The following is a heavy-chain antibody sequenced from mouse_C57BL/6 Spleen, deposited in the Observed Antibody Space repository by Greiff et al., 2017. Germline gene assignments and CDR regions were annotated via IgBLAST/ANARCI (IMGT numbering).Heavy chain of an antibody. CDR2: IDPSASAT. V-gene: IGHV1-52*01. CDR1: GYTFTSYW. J-gene: IGHJ3*01. CDR3: ARGHGNPPRFAY. D-gene: IGHD6-1*01. Sequence: QVQLQQPGAELVRPGSSVKLSCKASGYTFTSYWMHWVKQRPRQGLEWIGNIDPSASATNYNQKFKDKATLTVDKSSSTADMQLSSLTSEDSAVYYCARGHGNPPRFAYWGQGTLVTVSA.